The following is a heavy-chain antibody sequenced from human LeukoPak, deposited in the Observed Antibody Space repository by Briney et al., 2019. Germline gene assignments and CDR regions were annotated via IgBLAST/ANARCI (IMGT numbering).Heavy chain of an antibody. J-gene: IGHJ4*02. V-gene: IGHV4-38-2*01. CDR2: IYHSGNT. D-gene: IGHD1-26*01. CDR1: GHSIRSGSY. CDR3: ARGRGGSGDRVIFYI. Sequence: SETLSLTCDVSGHSIRSGSYWGWIWQPPGKGLEWIGSIYHSGNTYYNSSLKSRLIISVDTSKNQISLKLSSVAAAHTAIYYCARGRGGSGDRVIFYIWGQGTLVTISS.